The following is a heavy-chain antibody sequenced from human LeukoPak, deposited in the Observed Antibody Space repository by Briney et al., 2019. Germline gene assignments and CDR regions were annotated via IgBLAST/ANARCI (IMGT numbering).Heavy chain of an antibody. D-gene: IGHD3-10*01. CDR2: IYYSGST. CDR3: ARAGVRGVYYYMDV. Sequence: SETLSLTCTVSGGSISSYYWSWIRQPPGKGLEWIGYIYYSGSTNYNPSLKSRVTISVDTSKNQFSLKLSSVSAADTAVYYCARAGVRGVYYYMDVWGKGTTVTVSS. CDR1: GGSISSYY. J-gene: IGHJ6*03. V-gene: IGHV4-59*01.